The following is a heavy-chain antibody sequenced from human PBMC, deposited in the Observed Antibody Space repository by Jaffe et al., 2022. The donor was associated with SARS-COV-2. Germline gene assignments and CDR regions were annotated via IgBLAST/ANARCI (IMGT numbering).Heavy chain of an antibody. CDR3: AKPYDMDV. CDR2: ISTSGGP. Sequence: EVQLLESGGGLVQPGGSLRLSCAASGFTFSSYAMSWVRQAPGKGLEWVSAISTSGGPFYADSVKGRFTISRDNSKNTLYLQMNSLRAEDTAVYYCAKPYDMDVWGQGTTVTVSS. J-gene: IGHJ6*02. CDR1: GFTFSSYA. V-gene: IGHV3-23*01.